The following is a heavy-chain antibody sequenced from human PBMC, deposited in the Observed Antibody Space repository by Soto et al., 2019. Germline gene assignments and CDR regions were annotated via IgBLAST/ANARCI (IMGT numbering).Heavy chain of an antibody. CDR2: IYYSGST. V-gene: IGHV4-59*01. Sequence: PSETLSLTCTVSGGPIGSYYWSWIRQPPGKGLEWIGYIYYSGSTNYNPSLKSRVTISVDTSKNQFSLKLSSVTAADTAVYYCARLQVVPAALPYYYYYYMDVWGKGTTVTVSS. D-gene: IGHD2-2*01. CDR1: GGPIGSYY. CDR3: ARLQVVPAALPYYYYYYMDV. J-gene: IGHJ6*03.